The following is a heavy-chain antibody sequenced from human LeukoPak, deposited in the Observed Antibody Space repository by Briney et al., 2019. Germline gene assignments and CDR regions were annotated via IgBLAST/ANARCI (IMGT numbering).Heavy chain of an antibody. Sequence: ASETLSLTCAVSGYSISSGYYWGWIRQPPGKGLEWIGSIDHSGSTYYNPSLKSRVTISVDTSKNQFSLKLSSVTAADTAVYYCARLSRDGYNKRDFDLWGRGTLVTVSS. CDR1: GYSISSGYY. D-gene: IGHD5-24*01. J-gene: IGHJ2*01. V-gene: IGHV4-38-2*01. CDR2: IDHSGST. CDR3: ARLSRDGYNKRDFDL.